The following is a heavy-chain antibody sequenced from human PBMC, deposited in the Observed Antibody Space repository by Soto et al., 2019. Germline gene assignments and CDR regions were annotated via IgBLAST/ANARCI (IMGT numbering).Heavy chain of an antibody. Sequence: SETLSLTCTVSGGSIGSYYWSWIRQPPGKGLEWIGYIYYSGSTNYNPSLKSRVTISVDTSKNQFSLKLSSVTAADTAVYYCARRGVAWDYYYMDVWGKGTTVTVSS. CDR3: ARRGVAWDYYYMDV. J-gene: IGHJ6*03. CDR1: GGSIGSYY. CDR2: IYYSGST. D-gene: IGHD2-8*01. V-gene: IGHV4-59*08.